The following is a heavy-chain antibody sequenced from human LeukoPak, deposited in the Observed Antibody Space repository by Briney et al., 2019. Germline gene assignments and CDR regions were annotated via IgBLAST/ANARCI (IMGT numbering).Heavy chain of an antibody. CDR3: ARERVRGYTWGFDY. CDR1: GGSISSGSYY. D-gene: IGHD3-10*01. V-gene: IGHV4-61*02. CDR2: IYTSGST. Sequence: TSQTLSLTCTVSGGSISSGSYYWSWLRQPAGKGLEWIGRIYTSGSTNYNPSLKSRVTMSVDTSKNQFSLKLSSVTAADTAVYYCARERVRGYTWGFDYWGQGTLVTVSS. J-gene: IGHJ4*02.